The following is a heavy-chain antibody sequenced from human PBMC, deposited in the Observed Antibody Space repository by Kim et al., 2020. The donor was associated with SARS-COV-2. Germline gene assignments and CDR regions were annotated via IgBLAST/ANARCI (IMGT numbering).Heavy chain of an antibody. V-gene: IGHV7-4-1*02. CDR3: ARDDYSSYRRYGMDV. CDR2: INTNTGNP. J-gene: IGHJ6*02. Sequence: ASVKVSCKASGYTFTSYAMNWVRQAPGQGLEWMGWINTNTGNPTYAQGFTGRFVFSLDTSVSTAYLQISSLKAEDTAVYYCARDDYSSYRRYGMDVWGQGTTVTVSS. D-gene: IGHD6-6*01. CDR1: GYTFTSYA.